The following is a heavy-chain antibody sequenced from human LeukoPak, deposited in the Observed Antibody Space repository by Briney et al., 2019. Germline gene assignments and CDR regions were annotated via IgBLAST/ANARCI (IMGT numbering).Heavy chain of an antibody. J-gene: IGHJ4*02. CDR2: ISYDGSNK. D-gene: IGHD5-24*01. CDR3: AKDRGATIPAYYFDY. V-gene: IGHV3-30*18. CDR1: GFTFSSYG. Sequence: GRSLRLSCAASGFTFSSYGMHWVRQAPGKELEWVAVISYDGSNKYYADSVKGRFTISRDNSKNTLYLQMNSLRAEDTAVYYCAKDRGATIPAYYFDYWGQGTLVTVSS.